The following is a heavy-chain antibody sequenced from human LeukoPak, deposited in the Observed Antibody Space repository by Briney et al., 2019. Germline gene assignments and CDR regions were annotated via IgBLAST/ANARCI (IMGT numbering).Heavy chain of an antibody. J-gene: IGHJ4*02. Sequence: GGSLRLSCAASGFTFSDYYMSWIRQAPGKGLEWVSYISSSGSTIYYADSVKGRFTISRDNSKNTLHLQMNSLRAEDTAVYYCARTDYSSSWYYDYWGQGTLVTVSS. CDR2: ISSSGSTI. CDR1: GFTFSDYY. V-gene: IGHV3-11*04. CDR3: ARTDYSSSWYYDY. D-gene: IGHD6-13*01.